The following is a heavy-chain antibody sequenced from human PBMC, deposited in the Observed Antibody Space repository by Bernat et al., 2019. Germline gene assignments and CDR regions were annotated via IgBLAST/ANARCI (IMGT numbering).Heavy chain of an antibody. D-gene: IGHD3-3*01. CDR1: GFTFSNAW. J-gene: IGHJ4*02. CDR2: IKSKTDGGTT. V-gene: IGHV3-15*01. Sequence: EVQLVESGGGLVKPGGSLRLSCAASGFTFSNAWMSWVRQAPGKGLEWVGRIKSKTDGGTTDYAAPVKGRFTISRDDSKNTLYLQMNSLKTEDTAVYYCTTAQFLEWHRNFDYWGQGTLVTVSS. CDR3: TTAQFLEWHRNFDY.